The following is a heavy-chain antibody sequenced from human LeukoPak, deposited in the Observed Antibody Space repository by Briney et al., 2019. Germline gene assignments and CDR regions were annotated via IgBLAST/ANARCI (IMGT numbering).Heavy chain of an antibody. D-gene: IGHD2-2*01. V-gene: IGHV4-59*08. Sequence: SETLSLTCTVSGDSISSYYWIWIRQPPGKGLEWSGYIYYRGSTNYNPSLKSRVTISVDTSKNQFSLKLSSVTAADTAVYYCARELRYCSSTSCANWFDPWGQGTLVTVSS. CDR3: ARELRYCSSTSCANWFDP. CDR1: GDSISSYY. CDR2: IYYRGST. J-gene: IGHJ5*02.